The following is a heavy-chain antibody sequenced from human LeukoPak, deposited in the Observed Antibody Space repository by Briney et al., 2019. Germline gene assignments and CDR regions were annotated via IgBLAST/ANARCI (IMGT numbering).Heavy chain of an antibody. Sequence: GGSLRLSCAASGFTLSSYTMSWVRQAPGKGLEWVSTITTNDGNTYYADSVKGRFTVSRDNSKNTLFLQMNSLRAEDTAVYYCAKDGGLWVSAHWGDSWGRGTLVTVSS. CDR1: GFTLSSYT. V-gene: IGHV3-23*01. D-gene: IGHD7-27*01. CDR3: AKDGGLWVSAHWGDS. CDR2: ITTNDGNT. J-gene: IGHJ4*02.